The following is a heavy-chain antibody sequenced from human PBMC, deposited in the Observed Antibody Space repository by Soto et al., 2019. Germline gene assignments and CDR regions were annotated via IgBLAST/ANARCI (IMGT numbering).Heavy chain of an antibody. Sequence: GGSLRLSCAASGFTFSSYAMSWVRQAPGKGLEWVSAISGSGGSTYYADSVKGRFTISRDNSKNTPYLQMNSLRAEDTAVYYCAKHQQLVPSYFDYWGQGTLVTVSS. CDR2: ISGSGGST. CDR1: GFTFSSYA. D-gene: IGHD6-13*01. V-gene: IGHV3-23*01. CDR3: AKHQQLVPSYFDY. J-gene: IGHJ4*02.